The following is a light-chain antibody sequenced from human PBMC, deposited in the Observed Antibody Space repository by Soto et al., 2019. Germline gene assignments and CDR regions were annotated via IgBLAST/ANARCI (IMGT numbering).Light chain of an antibody. V-gene: IGKV1-9*01. Sequence: IQLTQSPSSLSASVGDRVTITCRAGQDIDSYLVWYQQKPGKAPKVLIYKASTLKSGVPSRFSGSGSGTHFTLTISSLQPEDFATYYCQQLHGYPITFGQGTRLEIK. CDR1: QDIDSY. J-gene: IGKJ5*01. CDR3: QQLHGYPIT. CDR2: KAS.